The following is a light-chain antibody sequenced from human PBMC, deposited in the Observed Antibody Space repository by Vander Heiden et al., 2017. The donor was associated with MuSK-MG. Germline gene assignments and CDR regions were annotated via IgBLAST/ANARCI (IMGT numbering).Light chain of an antibody. CDR1: QNILYSSNNKNY. CDR3: RQYYKSPRT. V-gene: IGKV4-1*01. J-gene: IGKJ1*01. CDR2: WAS. Sequence: DIVMIQPPDSLAVSLGERATINCKSSQNILYSSNNKNYLAWYQQRPGQPPKMLFYWASTREAGVPDRFSGCGSGTDCTCTISSLQAEDVAVYYCRQYYKSPRTFGQGTKVEIK.